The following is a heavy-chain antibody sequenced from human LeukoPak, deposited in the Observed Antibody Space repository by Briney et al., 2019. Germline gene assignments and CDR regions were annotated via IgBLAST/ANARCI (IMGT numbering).Heavy chain of an antibody. V-gene: IGHV4-31*03. D-gene: IGHD6-19*01. CDR2: IYYSGST. CDR3: ARHIAVAGTLIYWYFDL. Sequence: SETLSLTCTVSGGSISSGGYYWSRIRQHPGKGLGWIGYIYYSGSTYYNPSLKSRVTIPVDTSKNQFSLKLSSVTAADTAVYYCARHIAVAGTLIYWYFDLWGRGTLVTVSS. CDR1: GGSISSGGYY. J-gene: IGHJ2*01.